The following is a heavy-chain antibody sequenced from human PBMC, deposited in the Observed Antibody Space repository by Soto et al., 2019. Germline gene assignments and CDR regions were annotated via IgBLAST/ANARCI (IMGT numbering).Heavy chain of an antibody. CDR2: IIPMFGTA. V-gene: IGHV1-69*01. J-gene: IGHJ4*02. CDR3: ARDLDYYGSGNYENRIDY. CDR1: GGPFSDYA. Sequence: QVQLVQSAAEVKKPGSSVKVSCKVSGGPFSDYAVSWVRQAPGQGLEWVGGIIPMFGTANYAQKFQGGVTITADESTTTAYMGLSSVRSEDTAVYYCARDLDYYGSGNYENRIDYWGQGTLVTVSS. D-gene: IGHD3-10*01.